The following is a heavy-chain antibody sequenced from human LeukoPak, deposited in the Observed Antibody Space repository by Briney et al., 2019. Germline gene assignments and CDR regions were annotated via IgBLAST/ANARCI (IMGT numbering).Heavy chain of an antibody. CDR2: IYHSGST. V-gene: IGHV4-30-2*01. J-gene: IGHJ5*02. CDR3: ARVLTGAPDYGYNWFDP. CDR1: GGSISSGGYS. Sequence: ASETLSLTCAVSGGSISSGGYSWSWIRQPPGKGLEWIGYIYHSGSTYYNPSLKSRVTISVDRSKNQFSLKLSSVTAADTAVYYCARVLTGAPDYGYNWFDPWGQGTLVTVSS. D-gene: IGHD4-17*01.